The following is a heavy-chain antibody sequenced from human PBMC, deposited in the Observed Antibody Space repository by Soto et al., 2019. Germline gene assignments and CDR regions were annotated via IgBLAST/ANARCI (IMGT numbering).Heavy chain of an antibody. CDR1: GFTFSSCG. D-gene: IGHD6-6*01. CDR3: AKDRSIAARGIDY. CDR2: ISYDGSNK. V-gene: IGHV3-30*18. J-gene: IGHJ4*02. Sequence: QVQLVESGGGVVQPGRSLRLSCAASGFTFSSCGMHWVRQAPGKGLEWMAIISYDGSNKYYADSVKGRFTISRHNSKNTLYLQMNSLIAEDTAVYYCAKDRSIAARGIDYRGQGTLVTVSS.